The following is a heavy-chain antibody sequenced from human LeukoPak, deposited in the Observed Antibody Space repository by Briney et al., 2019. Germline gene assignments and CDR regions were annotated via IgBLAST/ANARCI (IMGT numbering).Heavy chain of an antibody. V-gene: IGHV1-46*01. CDR3: AREVASYYYYYGMDV. CDR1: GYTFTSYY. Sequence: ASEKVSCKASGYTFTSYYMHWVRQAPGQGLEWMGIINPSGGSTSYAQKFQGRVTMTRDTSTSTVYMELSSLRSEDTAVYYCAREVASYYYYYGMDVWGQGTTVTVSS. J-gene: IGHJ6*02. D-gene: IGHD2-15*01. CDR2: INPSGGST.